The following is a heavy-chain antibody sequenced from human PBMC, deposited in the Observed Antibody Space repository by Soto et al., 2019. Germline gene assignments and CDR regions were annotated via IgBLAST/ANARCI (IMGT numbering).Heavy chain of an antibody. J-gene: IGHJ4*02. CDR2: ISGSGGST. CDR1: GFTFSSYA. CDR3: AKSRLGFDFWSGYYFDY. D-gene: IGHD3-3*01. Sequence: GGSLRLSCAASGFTFSSYAMSWVRQAPGKGLEWVSAISGSGGSTYYADSVKGRFTISRDNSKNTLYLQMNSLRAEDTAVYYCAKSRLGFDFWSGYYFDYWGQGTLVTVSS. V-gene: IGHV3-23*01.